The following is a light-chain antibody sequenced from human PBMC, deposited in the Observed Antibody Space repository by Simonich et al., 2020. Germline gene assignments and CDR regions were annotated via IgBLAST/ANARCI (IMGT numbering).Light chain of an antibody. CDR1: QSVLYSSNNKKY. Sequence: DIVMTQSPDSLAVSLGERATINCKSSQSVLYSSNNKKYLAGYQQKPGQPPKLLIYWASTRESGFPDRFSGSGSGTDFTLTISSLQAEDVAVYYCQQYYSTPPAFGQGTKLEIK. CDR2: WAS. V-gene: IGKV4-1*01. CDR3: QQYYSTPPA. J-gene: IGKJ2*01.